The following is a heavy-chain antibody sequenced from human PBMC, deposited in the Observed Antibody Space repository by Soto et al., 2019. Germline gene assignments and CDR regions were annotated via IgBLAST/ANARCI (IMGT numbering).Heavy chain of an antibody. Sequence: GGSLRLSCVASGFSFSSYTMNGFRQAPWKGLEWGSDISGNASTISYADSVRGRSTISRDNAKTSLYLQMNSLRAEDTDVSYCARDREYCSGDNCYEPGAAYWGEGALVTVSS. D-gene: IGHD2-15*01. CDR2: ISGNASTI. V-gene: IGHV3-48*01. J-gene: IGHJ4*02. CDR3: ARDREYCSGDNCYEPGAAY. CDR1: GFSFSSYT.